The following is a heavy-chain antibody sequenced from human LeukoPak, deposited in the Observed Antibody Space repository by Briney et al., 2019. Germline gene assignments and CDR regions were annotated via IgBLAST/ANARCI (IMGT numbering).Heavy chain of an antibody. Sequence: SETLSLTCAVYGGSFSGYYWSWIRQPPGKGLEWIGYIYHSGSTYYNPSLKSRVTISVDRSKNQFSLKLSSVTAADTAVYYCARGVQQLVTFDYWGQGTLVTVSS. D-gene: IGHD6-6*01. CDR2: IYHSGST. V-gene: IGHV4-34*01. CDR1: GGSFSGYY. CDR3: ARGVQQLVTFDY. J-gene: IGHJ4*02.